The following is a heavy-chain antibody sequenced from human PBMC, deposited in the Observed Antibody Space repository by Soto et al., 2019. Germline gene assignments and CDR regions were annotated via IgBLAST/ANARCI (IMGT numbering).Heavy chain of an antibody. J-gene: IGHJ6*02. V-gene: IGHV1-2*02. D-gene: IGHD5-18*01. CDR2: INLNSGGT. CDR1: GYSFTGYF. CDR3: ARGGDTAMVYHGMDV. Sequence: GASVKVSCKASGYSFTGYFTQWVRQAPGQGLEWMGWINLNSGGTNYAQKFQGRVTMTRDTSISTAYMELSRLRSDDTAVYYCARGGDTAMVYHGMDVWGQGTTVTAP.